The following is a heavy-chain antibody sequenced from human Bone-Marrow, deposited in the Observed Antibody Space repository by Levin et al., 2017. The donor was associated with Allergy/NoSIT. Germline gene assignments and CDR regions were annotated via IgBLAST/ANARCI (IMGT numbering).Heavy chain of an antibody. J-gene: IGHJ6*03. Sequence: GGSLRLSCAASGFTFSTYRMNWVRQAPGKGLEWVSSISSDSNYIYYLDSVKGRFSISRDNAKSSLYLQMNGLSGEDTAVSYCARVAWSTVQGYYYYMDVWGKGTTVTVSS. CDR1: GFTFSTYR. CDR2: ISSDSNYI. D-gene: IGHD2-15*01. CDR3: ARVAWSTVQGYYYYMDV. V-gene: IGHV3-21*01.